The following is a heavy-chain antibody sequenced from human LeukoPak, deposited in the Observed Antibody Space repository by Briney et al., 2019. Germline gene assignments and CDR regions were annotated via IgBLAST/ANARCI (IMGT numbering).Heavy chain of an antibody. CDR3: AKEPFCGGDCYFDY. Sequence: GGSLRLSCAASGFTFSSYGMHWVRQAPGKGLEWVAFIRYDGSNKYYADSVKGRLTISRDNSKNTLYLQMNSLRAEDTAVYYCAKEPFCGGDCYFDYWGQGTLVTVSS. CDR1: GFTFSSYG. J-gene: IGHJ4*02. V-gene: IGHV3-30*02. CDR2: IRYDGSNK. D-gene: IGHD2-21*02.